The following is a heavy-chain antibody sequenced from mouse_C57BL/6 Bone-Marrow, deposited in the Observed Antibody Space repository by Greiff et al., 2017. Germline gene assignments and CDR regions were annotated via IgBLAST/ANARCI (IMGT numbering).Heavy chain of an antibody. CDR2: ISNGGGST. CDR3: ASPYGYAWFAY. D-gene: IGHD2-2*01. V-gene: IGHV5-12*01. CDR1: GFTFSDYY. J-gene: IGHJ3*01. Sequence: EVQGVESGGGLVQPGGSLKLSCAASGFTFSDYYMYWVRQTPEKRLEWVAYISNGGGSTYYPDTVKGRFTISRDNAKKPLYLQMSRLKSEDTAMYYCASPYGYAWFAYWGQGTLVTVSP.